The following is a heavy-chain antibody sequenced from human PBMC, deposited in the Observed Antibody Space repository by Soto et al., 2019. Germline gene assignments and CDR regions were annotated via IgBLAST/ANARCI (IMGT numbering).Heavy chain of an antibody. D-gene: IGHD5-12*01. CDR2: IRSKAYGGTT. CDR1: GFTFGDYA. V-gene: IGHV3-49*03. CDR3: TRDLSGYDNTLFGD. Sequence: GGSLRLSCTASGFTFGDYAMSWFRQAPGKGLEWVGFIRSKAYGGTTEYAASVKGRFTISRDDSKSIAYLQMNSLKTEDTAVYYCTRDLSGYDNTLFGDWGQGTLVTVSS. J-gene: IGHJ4*02.